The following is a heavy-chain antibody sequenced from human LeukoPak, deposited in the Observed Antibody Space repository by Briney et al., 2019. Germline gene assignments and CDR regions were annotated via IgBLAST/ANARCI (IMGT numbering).Heavy chain of an antibody. Sequence: GSLRLSCAASGFTFSSYWRHWVRQAPGKGLVWVSRINSDGSSTSYADSVKGRFTISRDNAKNTLYLQMNSLRAEDTAVYYCARDGSSGWIDYWGQGTLVTVSS. J-gene: IGHJ4*02. CDR1: GFTFSSYW. CDR3: ARDGSSGWIDY. CDR2: INSDGSST. D-gene: IGHD6-19*01. V-gene: IGHV3-74*01.